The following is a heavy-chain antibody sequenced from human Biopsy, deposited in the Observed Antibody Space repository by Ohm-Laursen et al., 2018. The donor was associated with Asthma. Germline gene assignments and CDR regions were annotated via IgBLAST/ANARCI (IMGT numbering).Heavy chain of an antibody. J-gene: IGHJ4*02. V-gene: IGHV1-69*13. CDR2: INSVFGST. CDR3: DRKAGSCISRTCYSLDF. D-gene: IGHD2-2*01. CDR1: GGTFNTYV. Sequence: GASVKVSCKTLGGTFNTYVIGWVRQAPGQGLEWMGGINSVFGSTTYPQKFQDRVTITADDSTSTVFMEWSRLRSEDTAVYCCDRKAGSCISRTCYSLDFWGQGTLVTFSS.